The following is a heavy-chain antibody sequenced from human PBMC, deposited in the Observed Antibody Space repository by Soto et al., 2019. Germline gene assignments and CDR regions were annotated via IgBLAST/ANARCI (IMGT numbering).Heavy chain of an antibody. CDR1: GGSISSYY. CDR2: SCYGGST. CDR3: ARDPGTTVTTPRYYYGMDV. Sequence: SETLALTCTVSGGSISSYYWSWIRQPLGKGLEAIGQSCYGGSTSSSPSLKSRGTISVDTSENQLSLKLSPVTAADTAVYYCARDPGTTVTTPRYYYGMDVWGQGTTVTVSS. J-gene: IGHJ6*02. V-gene: IGHV4-59*01. D-gene: IGHD4-17*01.